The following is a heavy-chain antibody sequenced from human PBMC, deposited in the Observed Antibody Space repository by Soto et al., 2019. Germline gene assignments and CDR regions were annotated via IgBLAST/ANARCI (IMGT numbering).Heavy chain of an antibody. CDR1: GFTFNNYW. J-gene: IGHJ3*01. CDR3: AKDSGLPRFGTLIHALDL. D-gene: IGHD3-10*01. CDR2: IKTDGSVT. Sequence: GGSLRLSCAASGFTFNNYWMHWVRQAPGKGLVWVSRIKTDGSVTTYADSVKGRFTISRDTSSNTLYLQLNSLSDDDAAMYYCAKDSGLPRFGTLIHALDLWGQGTMVTVSS. V-gene: IGHV3-74*01.